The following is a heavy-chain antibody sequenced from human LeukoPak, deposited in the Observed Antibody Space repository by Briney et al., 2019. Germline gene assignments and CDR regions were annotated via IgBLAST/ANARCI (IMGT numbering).Heavy chain of an antibody. V-gene: IGHV3-21*01. CDR2: ISSSSSYI. D-gene: IGHD4-23*01. CDR1: GFTFSSYS. Sequence: GGSLRLSCAASGFTFSSYSMNWVRQAPGKGLEWVSSISSSSSYIYYADSVKGQFTISRDNAKNSLYLQMNSLRAEDTAVYYCASHTNYGGNPGDYWGQGTLGTVSS. J-gene: IGHJ4*02. CDR3: ASHTNYGGNPGDY.